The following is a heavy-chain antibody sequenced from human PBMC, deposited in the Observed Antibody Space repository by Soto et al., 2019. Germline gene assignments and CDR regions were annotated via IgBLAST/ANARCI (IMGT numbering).Heavy chain of an antibody. Sequence: QVQLVQSGAEVKKPGSSVRVSCKAAGGTLSNYGISWERQAPGQGLEWMGGIIPVFGTANYAQKFQGRVTITVDESKSTVYTDVTSLTSEDTAVYYCSRGDATKIVVTTYYAMDVWGQGTTVSVSS. CDR3: SRGDATKIVVTTYYAMDV. D-gene: IGHD4-17*01. CDR2: IIPVFGTA. CDR1: GGTLSNYG. J-gene: IGHJ6*02. V-gene: IGHV1-69*12.